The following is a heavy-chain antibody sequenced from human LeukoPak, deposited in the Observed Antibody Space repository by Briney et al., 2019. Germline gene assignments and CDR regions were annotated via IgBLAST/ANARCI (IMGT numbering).Heavy chain of an antibody. V-gene: IGHV3-74*01. D-gene: IGHD7-27*01. CDR2: NNGDGSTT. CDR3: ATSLGPLTEY. CDR1: GFSLSGYW. Sequence: GGSLRLSCVASGFSLSGYWMYWVRQAPGKGLMYISRNNGDGSTTNYADVVKGRFTMSRDNVKNTLYLQMNSLRAEDTAVYYCATSLGPLTEYWGQGTLVTVSS. J-gene: IGHJ4*02.